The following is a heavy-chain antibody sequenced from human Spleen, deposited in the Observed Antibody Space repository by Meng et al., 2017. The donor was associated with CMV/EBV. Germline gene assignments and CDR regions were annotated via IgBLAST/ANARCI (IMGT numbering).Heavy chain of an antibody. CDR3: ARVRNPYNNVPYFDY. V-gene: IGHV3-48*04. CDR1: GFTFSSYS. Sequence: GGSLRLSCAASGFTFSSYSMNWVRQAPGKGLEWVSYISSSSGSTIYYADSVKGRFTISRDNAKNSLYLQMDSLRPDDTAVYYCARVRNPYNNVPYFDYWGQGTLVTVSS. D-gene: IGHD1-1*01. CDR2: ISSSSGSTI. J-gene: IGHJ4*02.